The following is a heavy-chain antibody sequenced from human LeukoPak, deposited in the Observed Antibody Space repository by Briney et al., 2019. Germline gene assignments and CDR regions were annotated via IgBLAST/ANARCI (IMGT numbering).Heavy chain of an antibody. Sequence: ASVKVSCKASGYTFTSYGISLVRQAPGQGLEWMGWISAYNGNTNYAQKLQGRVTMTTDTSTSTAYMELRRLRSDDTAVYYCARDLNIAVAGTVDYWGQGTLVTVSS. V-gene: IGHV1-18*01. CDR1: GYTFTSYG. CDR2: ISAYNGNT. D-gene: IGHD6-19*01. CDR3: ARDLNIAVAGTVDY. J-gene: IGHJ4*02.